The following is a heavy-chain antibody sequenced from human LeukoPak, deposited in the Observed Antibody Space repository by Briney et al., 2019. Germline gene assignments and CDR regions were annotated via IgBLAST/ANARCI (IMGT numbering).Heavy chain of an antibody. CDR1: GFTFSSYW. J-gene: IGHJ4*02. V-gene: IGHV3-7*01. D-gene: IGHD3-3*01. Sequence: PGGSLRLSXAASGFTFSSYWMSWVRQAPGKGLEWVANINQDGSEKNSVDSVKGRFTLSRDNAKNSLYLQMNSLRAEDTAVYYCASQSGKLRSEGYWGQGTLVTVSS. CDR2: INQDGSEK. CDR3: ASQSGKLRSEGY.